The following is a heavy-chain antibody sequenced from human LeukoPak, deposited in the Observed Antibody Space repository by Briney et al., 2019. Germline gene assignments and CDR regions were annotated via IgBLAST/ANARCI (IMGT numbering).Heavy chain of an antibody. Sequence: GGSLRLSCAASGFTFSTYGMHWVCQAPGKGLEWVAVIWYDGSNKYYADSVKGRFTISRDNSKNTLYLQMNSLRAEDTAVYYCEKDYGGGSYYFDYWGQGTLVSVSS. J-gene: IGHJ4*02. D-gene: IGHD2-15*01. CDR3: EKDYGGGSYYFDY. CDR1: GFTFSTYG. CDR2: IWYDGSNK. V-gene: IGHV3-33*06.